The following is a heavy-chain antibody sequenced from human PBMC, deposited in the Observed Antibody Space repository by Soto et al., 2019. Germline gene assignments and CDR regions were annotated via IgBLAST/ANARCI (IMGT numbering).Heavy chain of an antibody. D-gene: IGHD3-22*01. CDR2: INAGNGNT. Sequence: ASVKVSCKASGYTFTSYAMHWVRQAPGQRLEWMGWINAGNGNTKYSQKFQGRVTITRDTSASTAYMELSSLRSEDTAVYYCARDVHYYDSSGYYLYYYYGMDVWGQGTTVTVSS. CDR3: ARDVHYYDSSGYYLYYYYGMDV. CDR1: GYTFTSYA. V-gene: IGHV1-3*01. J-gene: IGHJ6*02.